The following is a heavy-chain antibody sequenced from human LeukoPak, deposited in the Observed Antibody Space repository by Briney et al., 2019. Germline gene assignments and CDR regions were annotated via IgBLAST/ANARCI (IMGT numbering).Heavy chain of an antibody. D-gene: IGHD3-10*01. V-gene: IGHV3-21*01. J-gene: IGHJ3*02. CDR2: ISSSSSYI. CDR1: GFTFSSYS. CDR3: ARAPPYYYGSGSYLSDAFDI. Sequence: GGSLRLSCAASGFTFSSYSMNWVRQAPGKGLEWVSSISSSSSYIYYVDSVKGRFTISRDNAKNSLYLQMNSLRAEDTAVYYCARAPPYYYGSGSYLSDAFDIWGRGTMITVSS.